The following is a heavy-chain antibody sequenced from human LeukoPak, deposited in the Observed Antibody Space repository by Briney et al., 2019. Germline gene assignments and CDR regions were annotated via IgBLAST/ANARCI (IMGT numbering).Heavy chain of an antibody. J-gene: IGHJ4*02. CDR1: GGTFSSYA. D-gene: IGHD2-2*01. V-gene: IGHV1-69*06. CDR2: IIPIFGTA. Sequence: ASVKVSCKASGGTFSSYAISWVRQAPGQGLEWMGGIIPIFGTANYAQKFQDRVTITADKSTSTAYMELSSLRSEDTAVYYCARGVVPAAFVDYWGQGTLVTVSS. CDR3: ARGVVPAAFVDY.